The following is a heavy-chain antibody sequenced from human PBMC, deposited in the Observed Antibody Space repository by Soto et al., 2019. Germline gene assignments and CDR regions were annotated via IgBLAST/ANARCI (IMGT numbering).Heavy chain of an antibody. V-gene: IGHV4-34*01. J-gene: IGHJ6*03. CDR3: AGVVPAASIKYYYYDYMDV. D-gene: IGHD2-2*01. CDR2: INHSGST. CDR1: GGSFSGYY. Sequence: QVQLQQWGAGLLKPSETLSLTCAVYGGSFSGYYWSWIRQPPGKGLEWIGEINHSGSTNYNPSLRRRVTITVDTSKNQFSLKLSSVTAADTAVYYCAGVVPAASIKYYYYDYMDVWGKGTTVTVSS.